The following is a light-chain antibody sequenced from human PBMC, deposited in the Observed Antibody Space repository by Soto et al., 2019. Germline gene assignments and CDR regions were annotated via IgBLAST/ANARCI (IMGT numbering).Light chain of an antibody. V-gene: IGKV3-15*01. CDR2: GAY. CDR1: QSVSRT. J-gene: IGKJ5*01. Sequence: EILMTQSPATLSVSPGERATLPCRASQSVSRTLAWYQQKPGQAPRLIIHGAYTRATGIPARFSGSGSGTEFTLTISNLQSEDFAVYYCQQYNNWPPITCGQGTRLEIK. CDR3: QQYNNWPPIT.